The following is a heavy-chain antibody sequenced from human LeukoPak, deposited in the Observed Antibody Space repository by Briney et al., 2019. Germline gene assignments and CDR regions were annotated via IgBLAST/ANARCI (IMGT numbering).Heavy chain of an antibody. CDR2: IYPGDSDT. CDR3: ARSGSYPTEYNRFDP. V-gene: IGHV5-51*01. Sequence: IYPGDSDTRYSPSFQGQVTISADKSISTAYLQWSSLKASDTAMYYCARSGSYPTEYNRFDPWGQGTLVTVSS. D-gene: IGHD1-26*01. J-gene: IGHJ5*02.